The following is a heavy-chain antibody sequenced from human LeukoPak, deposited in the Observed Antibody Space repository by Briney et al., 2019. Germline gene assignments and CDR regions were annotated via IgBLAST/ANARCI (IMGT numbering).Heavy chain of an antibody. CDR1: GGTFTSYA. V-gene: IGHV1-69*04. CDR3: ARDPTRKATYGSGSYSDD. D-gene: IGHD3-10*01. CDR2: IIPIIGIA. Sequence: AAVKVSFKASGGTFTSYAISWVRQPPAQGLEWMGSIIPIIGIANYAQKFQGRVTITADKSTSTGYMELSSLRAEDTAVYYCARDPTRKATYGSGSYSDDWGQGTLVTVSS. J-gene: IGHJ4*02.